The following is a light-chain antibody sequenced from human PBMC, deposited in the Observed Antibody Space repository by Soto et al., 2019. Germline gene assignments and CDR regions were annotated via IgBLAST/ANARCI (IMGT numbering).Light chain of an antibody. J-gene: IGKJ1*01. CDR2: KAS. V-gene: IGKV1-5*03. CDR3: QHYNSYSET. Sequence: DIQMTQSPSTLSWSLLDRVTIXIPASQTISSWLAWYQQKPGKAPKLLIYKASTLKSGVPSRFSGSGSGTEFTLTISSLQPDDFATYYCQHYNSYSETFGQGTKVDIK. CDR1: QTISSW.